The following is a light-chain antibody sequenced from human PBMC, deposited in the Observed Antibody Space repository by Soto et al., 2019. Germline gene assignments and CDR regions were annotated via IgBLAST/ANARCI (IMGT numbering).Light chain of an antibody. Sequence: EIVMTQSPATLSVSPGERATLSCRASQSIGSNLAWYQQKPGQAPRLLIYGASSRATGIPDRFSGSGSGTDFTLTISRLEPEDFAVYYCQQYGRTFGQGTKVDIK. V-gene: IGKV3-20*01. J-gene: IGKJ1*01. CDR2: GAS. CDR3: QQYGRT. CDR1: QSIGSN.